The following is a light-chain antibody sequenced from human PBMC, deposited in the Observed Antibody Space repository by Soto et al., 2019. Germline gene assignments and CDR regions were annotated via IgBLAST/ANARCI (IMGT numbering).Light chain of an antibody. V-gene: IGKV1-27*01. CDR3: QKYNSARWT. J-gene: IGKJ1*01. CDR1: QVISNY. Sequence: DIQMTQSPSSLSASVGDRVTITCRASQVISNYLAWYQQKPGKVPKLLIYAASSLQSGVPSRFSGSGSGTDFTLTISSLQLEDVATYYCQKYNSARWTFGLGTKVDI. CDR2: AAS.